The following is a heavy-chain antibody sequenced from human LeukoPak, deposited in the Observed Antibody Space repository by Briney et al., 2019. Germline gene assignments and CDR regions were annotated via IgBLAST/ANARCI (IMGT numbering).Heavy chain of an antibody. V-gene: IGHV4-61*02. CDR1: GGSISSGSYY. D-gene: IGHD3-3*01. CDR2: IYTSGST. Sequence: TSSETLSLTCTVSGGSISSGSYYWSWIRQPAGKGLEWIGRIYTSGSTNYNPSLKSRVTISVDTSKNQFSLKLSSVTAADTAVYYCARVSRYFGVVTNYYMDVWGKGTTVTVFS. CDR3: ARVSRYFGVVTNYYMDV. J-gene: IGHJ6*03.